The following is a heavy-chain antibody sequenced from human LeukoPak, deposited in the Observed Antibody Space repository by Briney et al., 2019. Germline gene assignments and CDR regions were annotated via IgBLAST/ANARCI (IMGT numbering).Heavy chain of an antibody. Sequence: GGSLRLSCAASGFTFSSSAMSWVRQAPGKGLEWVSSISGSGSGGSTYYADSVKGRFTISRDNSKNTLYLQMNSLRAEDTAVYYCAKREYSSGWYEDYWGQGTLVTVSS. CDR2: ISGSGSGGST. J-gene: IGHJ4*02. V-gene: IGHV3-23*01. CDR3: AKREYSSGWYEDY. D-gene: IGHD6-19*01. CDR1: GFTFSSSA.